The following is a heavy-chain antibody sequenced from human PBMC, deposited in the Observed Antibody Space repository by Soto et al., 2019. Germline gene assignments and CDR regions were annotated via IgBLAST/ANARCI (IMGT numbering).Heavy chain of an antibody. Sequence: QITLTESGPTPVQPTQTPTMTCAFSGFSLSTTGLGMGWIRQPPGKATECLVVLYWDDNKRYTPSLNSRLTIIKVTSKNQGVLIMANMDPVDTGTYDCAHRSSISLFDNWGQGALVTVSS. J-gene: IGHJ4*02. D-gene: IGHD3-3*02. V-gene: IGHV2-5*02. CDR3: AHRSSISLFDN. CDR2: LYWDDNK. CDR1: GFSLSTTGLG.